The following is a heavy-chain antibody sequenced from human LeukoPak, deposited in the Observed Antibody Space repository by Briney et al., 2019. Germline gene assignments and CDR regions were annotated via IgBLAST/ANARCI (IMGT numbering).Heavy chain of an antibody. CDR3: ARDHWSGYSLDAFDI. V-gene: IGHV1-69*13. Sequence: ASVKVSCKASGGTFSSYAISWVRQAPGQGLEWMGGIIPIFGTANYAQKFQGRVTITADESTSTAYMELSSLRSEDTAVYYCARDHWSGYSLDAFDIWGQGTMVTVSS. CDR2: IIPIFGTA. J-gene: IGHJ3*02. D-gene: IGHD3-3*01. CDR1: GGTFSSYA.